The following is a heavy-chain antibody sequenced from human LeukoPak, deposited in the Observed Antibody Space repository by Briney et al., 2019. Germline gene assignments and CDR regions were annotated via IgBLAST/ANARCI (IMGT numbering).Heavy chain of an antibody. J-gene: IGHJ6*02. Sequence: GRSLRLSCAASGFTFSSYAMSWDRQAPGKGLDWVSAISGSGGSTYYADSVKGRFTISRDNSKNTMCLQMNSLRAEDTAVYYCAKEVHHPYYYYGMDVWGQGTTVTVSS. CDR1: GFTFSSYA. CDR3: AKEVHHPYYYYGMDV. V-gene: IGHV3-23*01. CDR2: ISGSGGST.